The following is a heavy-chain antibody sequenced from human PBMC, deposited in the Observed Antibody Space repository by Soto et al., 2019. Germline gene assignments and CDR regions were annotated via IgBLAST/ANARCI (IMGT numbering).Heavy chain of an antibody. Sequence: QVQLVQSGAEVKKPGSSVKVSCKASGGTFSSYAISWVRQAPGQGLEWMGGIIPIFGTANYAQKFQGRVTITADESTSTAYMELSILRSEDTAVYYWAKRISPNYYYYGMDVWGQGTTVTVSS. CDR1: GGTFSSYA. J-gene: IGHJ6*02. D-gene: IGHD2-15*01. CDR3: AKRISPNYYYYGMDV. V-gene: IGHV1-69*12. CDR2: IIPIFGTA.